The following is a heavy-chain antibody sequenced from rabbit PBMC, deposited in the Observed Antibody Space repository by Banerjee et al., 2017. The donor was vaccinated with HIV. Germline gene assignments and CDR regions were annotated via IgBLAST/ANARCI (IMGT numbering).Heavy chain of an antibody. V-gene: IGHV1S45*01. CDR2: IYTGSTVA. Sequence: QEQLVESGGGLVQPEGSLTLTCTASGFTISSSYWICWVRQAPGKGLEWIACIYTGSTVAYYASWAKGRFTISKTSSTTVTLQMTSLTAADTATYFCARGWNYFNYGYATQLDLWGPGTLVTVS. CDR1: GFTISSSYW. D-gene: IGHD6-1*01. J-gene: IGHJ6*01. CDR3: ARGWNYFNYGYATQLDL.